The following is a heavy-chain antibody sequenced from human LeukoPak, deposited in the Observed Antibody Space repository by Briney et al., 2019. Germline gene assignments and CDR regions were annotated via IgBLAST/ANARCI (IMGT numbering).Heavy chain of an antibody. CDR2: IIPILGIA. D-gene: IGHD3-22*01. CDR3: ARAPPGDSSGYHFDY. J-gene: IGHJ4*02. V-gene: IGHV1-69*02. Sequence: GSSVKVSCKASGGTFSSYTISWVRQAPGQGLEWMGRIIPILGIANYAQKFQGRVTITAGKSTSTAYMELSSLRSEDTAVYYCARAPPGDSSGYHFDYWGQGTLVTVSS. CDR1: GGTFSSYT.